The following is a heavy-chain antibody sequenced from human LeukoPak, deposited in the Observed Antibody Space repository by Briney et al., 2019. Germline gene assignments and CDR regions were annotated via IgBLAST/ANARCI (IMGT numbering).Heavy chain of an antibody. CDR2: INWNGGST. CDR3: ARVNIEAVAGKNYYYYMDV. Sequence: GGSLRLSCAASGFTSDDYGMSWVRQAPGKGLEWVSGINWNGGSTVYADSVKGRFTISRDNAKNSLYLQMNSLRAEDTALYYCARVNIEAVAGKNYYYYMDVWGKGTTVTVSS. D-gene: IGHD6-19*01. CDR1: GFTSDDYG. V-gene: IGHV3-20*04. J-gene: IGHJ6*03.